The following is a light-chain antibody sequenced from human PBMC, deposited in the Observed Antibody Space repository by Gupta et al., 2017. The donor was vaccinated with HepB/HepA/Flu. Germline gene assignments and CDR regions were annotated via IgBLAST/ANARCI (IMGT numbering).Light chain of an antibody. J-gene: IGLJ3*02. Sequence: QSALPPPASVSGSPGQSITISCTGTSNDVGSYKYVSWYQHHPGKAPKLIIYEVSNRPSGVSNRFFGFKSGNTASLTISGLQAEDEADYYCSSYTSSNNLVFGGGTKVTVL. CDR2: EVS. CDR1: SNDVGSYKY. CDR3: SSYTSSNNLV. V-gene: IGLV2-14*01.